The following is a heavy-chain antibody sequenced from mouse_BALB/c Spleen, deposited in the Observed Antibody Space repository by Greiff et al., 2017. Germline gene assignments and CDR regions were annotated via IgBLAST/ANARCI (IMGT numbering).Heavy chain of an antibody. V-gene: IGHV5-6-5*01. J-gene: IGHJ3*01. CDR2: ISSGGST. D-gene: IGHD1-1*01. CDR1: GFTFSSYA. CDR3: ASYYGSSPFAY. Sequence: EVKLVESGGGLVKPGGSLKLSCAASGFTFSSYAMSWVRQTPEKRLEWVASISSGGSTYYPDSVKGRFTISRDNARNILYLQMSSLRSEDAAMYYCASYYGSSPFAYWGQGTLVTVSA.